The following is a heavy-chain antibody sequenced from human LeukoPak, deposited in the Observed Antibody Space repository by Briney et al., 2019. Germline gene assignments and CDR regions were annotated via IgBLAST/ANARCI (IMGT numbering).Heavy chain of an antibody. CDR2: IYSGGST. D-gene: IGHD3-3*01. Sequence: GGSLRLSCAASGFTVSSNYMSWVRHAPGKGLEWVSVIYSGGSTYYADSVKARFTISRDKSKSTVYLQMNNLRAEDTAVYYCATDGGRREFDYWGQGTLVTVSS. J-gene: IGHJ4*02. CDR1: GFTVSSNY. V-gene: IGHV3-66*01. CDR3: ATDGGRREFDY.